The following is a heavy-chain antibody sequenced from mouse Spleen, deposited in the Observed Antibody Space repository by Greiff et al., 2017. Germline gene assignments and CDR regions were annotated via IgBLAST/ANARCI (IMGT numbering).Heavy chain of an antibody. CDR2: IDPENGDT. J-gene: IGHJ2*01. V-gene: IGHV14-4*01. Sequence: VQLQQSGAELVRPGASVKLSCTASGFNIKDDYMHWVKQRPEQGLEWIGWIDPENGDTEYASKFQGKATITADTSSNTAYLQLSSLTSEDTAVYYCTTGSYYSFDYWGQGTTLTVSS. D-gene: IGHD2-12*01. CDR3: TTGSYYSFDY. CDR1: GFNIKDDY.